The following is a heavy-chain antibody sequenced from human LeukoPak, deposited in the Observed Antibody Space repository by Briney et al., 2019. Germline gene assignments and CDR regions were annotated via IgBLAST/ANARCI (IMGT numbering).Heavy chain of an antibody. V-gene: IGHV3-74*01. Sequence: GGSLRLSCAASGFTFSNYWMHWVRQAPGKGLGWVSRINSDGINTSYADSVKGRFTISRDNAKNTLNLQMNSLRAEDTAVYYCARDLGQYYDTSDNWFDPWGQGTLVTVSS. CDR1: GFTFSNYW. CDR2: INSDGINT. J-gene: IGHJ5*02. D-gene: IGHD3-22*01. CDR3: ARDLGQYYDTSDNWFDP.